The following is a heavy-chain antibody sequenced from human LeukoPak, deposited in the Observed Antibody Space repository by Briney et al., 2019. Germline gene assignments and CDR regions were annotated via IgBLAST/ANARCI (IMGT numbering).Heavy chain of an antibody. J-gene: IGHJ5*02. CDR3: ARSHYYDSSGSLNNWFDP. CDR2: IYYSGST. Sequence: ASETLSLTCTVSGGSISSGGYYWSWIRQHPGKGLEWIGYIYYSGSTYYNPSLKSRVTISVDTSKNQFSLKLSSVTAADTAVYYCARSHYYDSSGSLNNWFDPWGQGTLVTVSS. CDR1: GGSISSGGYY. V-gene: IGHV4-31*03. D-gene: IGHD3-22*01.